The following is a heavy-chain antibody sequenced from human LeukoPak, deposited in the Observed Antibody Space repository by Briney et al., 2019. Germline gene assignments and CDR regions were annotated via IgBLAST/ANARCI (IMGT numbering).Heavy chain of an antibody. CDR1: GYTFTSYG. D-gene: IGHD6-19*01. J-gene: IGHJ4*02. CDR2: ISAYNGNT. V-gene: IGHV1-18*01. CDR3: ARVLVEWLIPHYFDY. Sequence: ASVKVSCKASGYTFTSYGISWVRQAPGQGLEWMGWISAYNGNTNYAQKLQGRVTMTTDTSTSTAYMEPRSLRSDDTAVYYCARVLVEWLIPHYFDYWGQGTLVTVSS.